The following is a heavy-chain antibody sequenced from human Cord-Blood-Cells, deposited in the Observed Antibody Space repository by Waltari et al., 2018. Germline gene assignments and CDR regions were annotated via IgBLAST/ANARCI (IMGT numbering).Heavy chain of an antibody. J-gene: IGHJ4*02. CDR1: GFTFSSYW. Sequence: EVQLVESGGGLVQPGGSLRLSCAASGFTFSSYWMSWVRQAPGKGLEWVANIKQDGSEKYYVDSVKGRFTISRDNAKNSLYLQMNSLRAEDTAVYYCARAGDSIEAAGDYWGQGTLVTVSS. CDR3: ARAGDSIEAAGDY. V-gene: IGHV3-7*05. D-gene: IGHD6-13*01. CDR2: IKQDGSEK.